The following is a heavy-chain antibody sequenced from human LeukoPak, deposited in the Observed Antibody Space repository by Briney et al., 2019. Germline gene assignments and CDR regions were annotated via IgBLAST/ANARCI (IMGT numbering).Heavy chain of an antibody. J-gene: IGHJ4*02. CDR1: GDSISNYF. CDR2: IYTSGTT. Sequence: SETLSLTCTVSGDSISNYFWSWIRQPAGKGLEWIGRIYTSGTTHYNPSLKSRVTMSIDTSKNQFSLKLSSVTAADTAMYYCARESYASSYVFDYWGQGTLVIVSS. CDR3: ARESYASSYVFDY. D-gene: IGHD6-6*01. V-gene: IGHV4-4*07.